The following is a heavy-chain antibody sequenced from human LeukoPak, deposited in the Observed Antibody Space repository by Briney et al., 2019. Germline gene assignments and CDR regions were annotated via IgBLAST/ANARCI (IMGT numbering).Heavy chain of an antibody. CDR3: ARERGPQGGHYYFDY. CDR2: IYTDDRT. J-gene: IGHJ4*02. V-gene: IGHV3-53*01. Sequence: GGSLRLSCAASGFTVSSNYMSWVRQAPGKGLEWVSVIYTDDRTYYADSIKGRFTISRDNSKNTLYFQMNSLRAEDTAVYYCARERGPQGGHYYFDYWGQGTLITVSS. D-gene: IGHD2-15*01. CDR1: GFTVSSNY.